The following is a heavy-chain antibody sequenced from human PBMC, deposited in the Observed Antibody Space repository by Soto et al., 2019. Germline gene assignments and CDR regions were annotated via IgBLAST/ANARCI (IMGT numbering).Heavy chain of an antibody. CDR3: ATELTIAALNY. J-gene: IGHJ4*02. CDR1: GYTFTSYA. V-gene: IGHV1-3*01. CDR2: INAGNGKT. D-gene: IGHD6-6*01. Sequence: ASVKVSCKASGYTFTSYAMHWVRQAPGQRLEWMGWINAGNGKTKYSQKFQGRVTITRDTSASTAYMELSSLRPEDTAVYYCATELTIAALNYWGQGTLVTVSS.